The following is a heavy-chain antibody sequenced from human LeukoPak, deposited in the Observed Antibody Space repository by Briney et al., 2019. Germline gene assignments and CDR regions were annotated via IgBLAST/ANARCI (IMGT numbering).Heavy chain of an antibody. CDR3: ARVKSSVWPALGYDAFDI. CDR2: MNPNSGHT. J-gene: IGHJ3*02. V-gene: IGHV1-8*03. CDR1: GYTFTNHD. D-gene: IGHD6-19*01. Sequence: ASVKVSCKASGYTFTNHDINWVRPATGQGLEWMGWMNPNSGHTGYAQKFQGRVTITRNTSISTAYMELSSLRSEDTAVYYCARVKSSVWPALGYDAFDIWGQGTMVTVSS.